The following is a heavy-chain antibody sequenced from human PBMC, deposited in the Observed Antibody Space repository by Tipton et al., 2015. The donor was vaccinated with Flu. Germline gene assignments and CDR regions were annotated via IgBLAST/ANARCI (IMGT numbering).Heavy chain of an antibody. CDR3: AKGARGSSGYYYLYYFDY. CDR1: GFTFSSYA. Sequence: SLRLSCAASGFTFSSYAMSWVRQAPGKGLEWVSAISGSGGSTYYADSVKGRFTISRDNSKNTLYLQMNSLRAEDTAVYYCAKGARGSSGYYYLYYFDYWGQGTLVTVSS. CDR2: ISGSGGST. D-gene: IGHD3-22*01. V-gene: IGHV3-23*01. J-gene: IGHJ4*02.